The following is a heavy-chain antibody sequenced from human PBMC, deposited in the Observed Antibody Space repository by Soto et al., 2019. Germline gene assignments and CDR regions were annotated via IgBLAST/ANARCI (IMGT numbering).Heavy chain of an antibody. Sequence: EVQLVESGGGLVQPGGSLRLSCAASGFTFSSYSMNWVRQAPGKGLEWVSYISSSSSTIYYADSVKGRFTISRDNAKNSLYPQMNSLRAEDTAVYYCARGPPRITGTTYYYYYYMDVWGKGTTVTVSS. CDR1: GFTFSSYS. CDR2: ISSSSSTI. J-gene: IGHJ6*03. D-gene: IGHD1-7*01. V-gene: IGHV3-48*01. CDR3: ARGPPRITGTTYYYYYYMDV.